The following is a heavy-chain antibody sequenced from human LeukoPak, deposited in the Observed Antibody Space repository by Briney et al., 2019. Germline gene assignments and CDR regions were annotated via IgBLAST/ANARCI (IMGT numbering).Heavy chain of an antibody. D-gene: IGHD1-1*01. CDR2: FDPEDGET. Sequence: ASVKVSCKVSGYTLTELSLHWVRQAPAKGLEWMGRFDPEDGETIYARRFQGRVTMTEDTSTDTAYMELSSLRSEDRAVYFCAVSLTTGGYYGMDVWGQGTTVTVSS. V-gene: IGHV1-24*01. J-gene: IGHJ6*02. CDR1: GYTLTELS. CDR3: AVSLTTGGYYGMDV.